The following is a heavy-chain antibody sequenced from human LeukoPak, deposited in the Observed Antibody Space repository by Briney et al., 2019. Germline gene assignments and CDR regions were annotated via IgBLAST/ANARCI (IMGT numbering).Heavy chain of an antibody. D-gene: IGHD4-11*01. J-gene: IGHJ4*02. CDR3: ARDRVRGNSNPFFDY. CDR1: GGSVSSGTYY. V-gene: IGHV4-61*01. Sequence: PETLSLTCTVSGGSVSSGTYYWSWIRHHPGRGLEWIRYIYYSGSNNYNPSLKSRVTISVDTSKNQFSLKLSSVTAADTAVYYCARDRVRGNSNPFFDYWGQGTLVTVSS. CDR2: IYYSGSN.